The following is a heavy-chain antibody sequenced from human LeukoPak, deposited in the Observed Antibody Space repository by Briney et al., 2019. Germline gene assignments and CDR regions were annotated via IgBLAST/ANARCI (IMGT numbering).Heavy chain of an antibody. V-gene: IGHV4-59*01. CDR1: GGSISSYY. CDR2: IYYSGST. CDR3: ARDPSFSSGWYYTYFDY. J-gene: IGHJ4*02. D-gene: IGHD6-19*01. Sequence: PSETLSLTCTVSGGSISSYYWSWIRQPPGKGLEWIGYIYYSGSTDYNPSLKSRVTISVDTSKNQFSLKLSSVTAADTAVYYCARDPSFSSGWYYTYFDYWGQGTLVTVSS.